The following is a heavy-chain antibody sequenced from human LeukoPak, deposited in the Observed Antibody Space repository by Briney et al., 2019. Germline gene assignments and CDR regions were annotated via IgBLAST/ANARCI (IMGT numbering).Heavy chain of an antibody. Sequence: SETLSLTCAVYGGSFSGYYRSWIPQPPGRGLEWIGEINHSGSTKSNPSLKSRVTISVDTSKNQFSLNLSSMTAADTAVYYCARQVEVAGTCYYFDYWGQGTLVTVSS. CDR3: ARQVEVAGTCYYFDY. CDR2: INHSGST. CDR1: GGSFSGYY. J-gene: IGHJ4*02. V-gene: IGHV4-34*01. D-gene: IGHD6-19*01.